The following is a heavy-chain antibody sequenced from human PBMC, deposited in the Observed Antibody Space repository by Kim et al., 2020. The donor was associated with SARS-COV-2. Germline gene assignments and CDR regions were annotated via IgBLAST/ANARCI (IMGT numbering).Heavy chain of an antibody. J-gene: IGHJ4*02. Sequence: NRVTISVDRSKNQFSLKLSSVTAADTAVYYCARNRLYDFWSGKRIYYFDYWGQGTLVTVSS. D-gene: IGHD3-3*01. V-gene: IGHV4-30-2*01. CDR3: ARNRLYDFWSGKRIYYFDY.